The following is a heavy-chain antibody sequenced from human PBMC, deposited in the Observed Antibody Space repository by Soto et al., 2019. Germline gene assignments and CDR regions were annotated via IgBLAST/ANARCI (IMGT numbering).Heavy chain of an antibody. J-gene: IGHJ6*02. CDR3: ARRELDYYYGMDV. V-gene: IGHV1-3*01. CDR2: INAGNGNT. CDR1: GYTFTSYA. D-gene: IGHD1-26*01. Sequence: QVQLVQSGAEVKKPGASVKVSCKASGYTFTSYAMHWVRQAPGQRLEWMGWINAGNGNTKYSQKFQARVTITRDTSASTAYMELSSLRSEDTAVYYCARRELDYYYGMDVWGQGTTVTVSS.